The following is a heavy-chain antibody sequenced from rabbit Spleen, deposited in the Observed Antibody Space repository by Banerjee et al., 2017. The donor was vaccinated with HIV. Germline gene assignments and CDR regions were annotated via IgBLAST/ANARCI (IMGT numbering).Heavy chain of an antibody. J-gene: IGHJ4*01. Sequence: QEQLKESGGGLVQPGGSLKLSCKASGFDFSSYYMSWVRQAPGKGLEWIGCIYISSGRTYYASWVNGRFTISKTSSTTVTLQMTSLTAADTATYFCAGDLKAGGGWVFELWGPGTLVTFS. D-gene: IGHD4-2*01. CDR2: IYISSGRT. V-gene: IGHV1S45*01. CDR3: AGDLKAGGGWVFEL. CDR1: GFDFSSYYM.